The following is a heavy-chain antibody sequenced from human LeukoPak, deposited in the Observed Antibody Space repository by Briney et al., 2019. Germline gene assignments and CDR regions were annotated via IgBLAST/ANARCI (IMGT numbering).Heavy chain of an antibody. Sequence: GGSLRLSCAASGFTFSSYAMSWVRQPPGKWMEWVSAIGGTNGRTYYADSVKGRFTISRDNSMNTLYLQMNSLREEDTAVYYCAKHYYDTSGTPRYFDYWGQGTLVTVSS. CDR1: GFTFSSYA. J-gene: IGHJ4*02. CDR2: IGGTNGRT. V-gene: IGHV3-23*01. D-gene: IGHD3-22*01. CDR3: AKHYYDTSGTPRYFDY.